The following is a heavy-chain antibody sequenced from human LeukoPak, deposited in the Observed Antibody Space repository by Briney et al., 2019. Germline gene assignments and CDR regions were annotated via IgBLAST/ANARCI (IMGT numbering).Heavy chain of an antibody. CDR1: GYTFTSYG. Sequence: ASVKVSCKASGYTFTSYGISWVRQAPGQGLEWMGWISAYNGNTNYAQKLQGRVTMTKDTSTSTAYMELRSLRSDDTAVYYCARDLGLAYCGGDCYSEDAFDIWGQGTMVTVSS. V-gene: IGHV1-18*04. CDR3: ARDLGLAYCGGDCYSEDAFDI. J-gene: IGHJ3*02. D-gene: IGHD2-21*02. CDR2: ISAYNGNT.